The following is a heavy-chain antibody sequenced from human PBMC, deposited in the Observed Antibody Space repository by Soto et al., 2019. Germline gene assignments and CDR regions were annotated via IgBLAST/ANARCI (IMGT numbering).Heavy chain of an antibody. CDR1: GFTFSSYA. D-gene: IGHD6-19*01. J-gene: IGHJ4*02. V-gene: IGHV3-23*01. Sequence: EVQLLESGGGLVQPGRSLRLSCAASGFTFSSYAMSWVRQAPGKGLEWVSVISGSGNSPHYADSVKGRFTISRDNCKNTLSLQMNSLRAEDTAVYYCAKELVAVAGTGCHYWGQGTLVTVSS. CDR2: ISGSGNSP. CDR3: AKELVAVAGTGCHY.